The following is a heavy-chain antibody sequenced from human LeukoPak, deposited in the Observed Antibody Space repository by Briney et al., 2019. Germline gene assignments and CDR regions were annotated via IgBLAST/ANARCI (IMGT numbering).Heavy chain of an antibody. CDR2: IKQDGNEK. V-gene: IGHV3-7*01. J-gene: IGHJ4*02. CDR3: ARDRGSYYGGDFDY. CDR1: GFTFSTYW. Sequence: GGSLRLSCAASGFTFSTYWMSWVRQAPGKGLEWVANIKQDGNEKYYVDSVKGRFTISRDNAKNSLYLQMNSLRAEDTAVYYCARDRGSYYGGDFDYWGQGTLVTVSS. D-gene: IGHD1-26*01.